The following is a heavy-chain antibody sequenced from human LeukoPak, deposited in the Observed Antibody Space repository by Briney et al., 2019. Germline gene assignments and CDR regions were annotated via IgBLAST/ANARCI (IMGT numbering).Heavy chain of an antibody. CDR1: GFTFSSYA. CDR3: AREYCSSTSCQLLYYMDV. Sequence: GGSLRLSCAASGFTFSSYAMHWVRQAPGKGLEWVAVISYDGSNKYYADSVKGRFTTSRDNSKNTLYLQMNSLRAEDTAVYYCAREYCSSTSCQLLYYMDVWGKGTTVTVSS. V-gene: IGHV3-30*01. D-gene: IGHD2-2*01. CDR2: ISYDGSNK. J-gene: IGHJ6*03.